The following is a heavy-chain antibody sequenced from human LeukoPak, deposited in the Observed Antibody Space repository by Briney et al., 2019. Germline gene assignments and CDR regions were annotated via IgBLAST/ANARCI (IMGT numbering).Heavy chain of an antibody. CDR1: GFTFSDYY. V-gene: IGHV3-11*05. CDR3: ARDRAVGY. D-gene: IGHD6-19*01. J-gene: IGHJ4*02. CDR2: ISTTSSFT. Sequence: PGGSLRLSCAASGFTFSDYYMSWLRQAPGKGLEWVSYISTTSSFTNYADSVKGRFTISRDNAKNSLYLQMNSLRAEDMAVYYCARDRAVGYWGQGILVTVSS.